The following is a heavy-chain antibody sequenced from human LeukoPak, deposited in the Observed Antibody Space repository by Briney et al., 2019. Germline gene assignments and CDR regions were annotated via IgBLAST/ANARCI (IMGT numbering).Heavy chain of an antibody. Sequence: SETLSLTCTVSGGSISSYYWSWIRQSAGKGLEWIGRIYTNGNTNYNPSLKSRVTMSVDTSKNQFSLKLSSVTAADTAVYYCARGAWGYCSGGSCYASDYWGQGTLVTVSS. V-gene: IGHV4-4*07. D-gene: IGHD2-15*01. CDR1: GGSISSYY. CDR2: IYTNGNT. J-gene: IGHJ4*02. CDR3: ARGAWGYCSGGSCYASDY.